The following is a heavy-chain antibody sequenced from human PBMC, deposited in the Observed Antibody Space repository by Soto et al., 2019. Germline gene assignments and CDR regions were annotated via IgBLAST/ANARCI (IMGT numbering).Heavy chain of an antibody. CDR3: VLRYGNYE. Sequence: EVQLVESGGGLVQPGGSLRLSCAASGLTFSGYWMSWVRQAPGKGLGWVATIKQDGSEKYYVDSVKGRFTISRDNAQNSLYLQMNSLRAEDTAVYYCVLRYGNYEWGQGALVTVSS. D-gene: IGHD4-4*01. CDR1: GLTFSGYW. V-gene: IGHV3-7*01. CDR2: IKQDGSEK. J-gene: IGHJ4*02.